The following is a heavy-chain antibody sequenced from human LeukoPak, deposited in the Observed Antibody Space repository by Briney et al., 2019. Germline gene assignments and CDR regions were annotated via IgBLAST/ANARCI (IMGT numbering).Heavy chain of an antibody. CDR3: AKGLAYYDSGESYYYGMDV. CDR2: ISYDGSNK. D-gene: IGHD3-10*01. Sequence: PGMSLRLSCAASGFTFSTYALHWGRQAPGKGLEWVAVISYDGSNKYADSVKGRFTISRDISKNTLYLQMNSLRAEDTAVYYCAKGLAYYDSGESYYYGMDVWGQGTTVTVSS. J-gene: IGHJ6*02. CDR1: GFTFSTYA. V-gene: IGHV3-30*04.